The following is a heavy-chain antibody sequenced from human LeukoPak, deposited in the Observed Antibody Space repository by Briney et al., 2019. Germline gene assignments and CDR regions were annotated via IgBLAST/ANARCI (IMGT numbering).Heavy chain of an antibody. Sequence: GESLRLSCAASGFTFSSYWMSWVRQAPGKGLEWVANIKQDGSEKYYVDSVKGRFTISRDNAKNSLYLQMNSLRAEDTAVYYCARAPDSSGLNYYYYYYMDVWGKGTTVTVSS. CDR1: GFTFSSYW. J-gene: IGHJ6*03. CDR2: IKQDGSEK. D-gene: IGHD6-19*01. V-gene: IGHV3-7*01. CDR3: ARAPDSSGLNYYYYYYMDV.